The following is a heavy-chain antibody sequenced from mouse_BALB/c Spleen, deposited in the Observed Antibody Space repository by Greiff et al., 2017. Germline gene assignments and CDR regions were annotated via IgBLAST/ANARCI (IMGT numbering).Heavy chain of an antibody. CDR1: GYTFTSYW. Sequence: VQLQQPGAELVKPGASVKLSCKASGYTFTSYWMHWVKQRPGQGLEWIGEIDPSDSYTNYNQKFKGKATLTVDKSSSTAYMQLSSLTSEDSAVYYCARGDPFAYWGQGTLVTVSA. V-gene: IGHV1-69*02. CDR3: ARGDPFAY. D-gene: IGHD3-3*01. CDR2: IDPSDSYT. J-gene: IGHJ3*01.